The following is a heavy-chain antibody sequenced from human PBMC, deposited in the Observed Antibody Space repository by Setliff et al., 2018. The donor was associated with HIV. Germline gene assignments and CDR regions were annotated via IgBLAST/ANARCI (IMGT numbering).Heavy chain of an antibody. Sequence: SETLSLTCTVSGGSISSSSYFWGWIRQPPGKGLEWIATIHYSGNTYYNPSLKSRVTISVDTSKDQFSLKLNSVTAADTAVYYCARDDPEETLSFGDLSSLANFDSWGQGTLVTVSS. V-gene: IGHV4-39*07. CDR3: ARDDPEETLSFGDLSSLANFDS. CDR1: GGSISSSSYF. D-gene: IGHD3-10*01. CDR2: IHYSGNT. J-gene: IGHJ4*02.